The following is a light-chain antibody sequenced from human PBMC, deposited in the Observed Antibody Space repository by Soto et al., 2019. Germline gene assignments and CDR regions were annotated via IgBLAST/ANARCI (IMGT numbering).Light chain of an antibody. CDR3: QTWGSGIVV. V-gene: IGLV4-69*01. CDR2: LNSDCSH. CDR1: SGHSNYA. J-gene: IGLJ2*01. Sequence: QSVLTQSPSASASLGASVKLTCTLSSGHSNYAIAWHQQQSEKGPRYLMKLNSDCSHSKGDGIPDRFSGSSSGAERYLTISSRQSEDEAYYYCQTWGSGIVVFGGGTKLTVL.